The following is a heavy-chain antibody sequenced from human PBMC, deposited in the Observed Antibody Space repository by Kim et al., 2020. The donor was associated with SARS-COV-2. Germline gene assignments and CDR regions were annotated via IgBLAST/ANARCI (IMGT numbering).Heavy chain of an antibody. V-gene: IGHV4-34*01. CDR1: GGSFSGYY. CDR2: INHSGST. Sequence: SETLSLTCAVYGGSFSGYYWSWIRQPPGKGLEWIGEINHSGSTNYNPSLKSRVTISVDTTKNQFSLKLSSVTAADTAVYYCARSKYYDILTGYPLFGYWGQGTLVTVSS. J-gene: IGHJ4*02. D-gene: IGHD3-9*01. CDR3: ARSKYYDILTGYPLFGY.